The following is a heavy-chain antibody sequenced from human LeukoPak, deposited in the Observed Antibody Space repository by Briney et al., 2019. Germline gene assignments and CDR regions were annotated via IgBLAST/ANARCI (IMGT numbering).Heavy chain of an antibody. D-gene: IGHD6-19*01. CDR1: GFTFSSYW. V-gene: IGHV3-7*01. CDR3: ARVVTHTNQWLLYDAFDI. J-gene: IGHJ3*02. Sequence: PGGSLRLSCAASGFTFSSYWMSWVRQAPGKGLEWVANIKQDGSEKYYVDPVKGRFTISRDNAKNSLYLQMSSLRAEDTAVYYCARVVTHTNQWLLYDAFDIWGQGTMVTVSS. CDR2: IKQDGSEK.